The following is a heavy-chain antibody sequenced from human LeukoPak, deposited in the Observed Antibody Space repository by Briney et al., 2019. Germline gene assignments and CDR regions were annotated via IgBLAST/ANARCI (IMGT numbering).Heavy chain of an antibody. CDR3: AKSFSIAPRGWFDP. J-gene: IGHJ5*02. D-gene: IGHD2/OR15-2a*01. V-gene: IGHV3-53*01. CDR2: IYSGGST. Sequence: PGGSLRLSCAASGFTVSSNYMSWVRQAPGKGLEWVSVIYSGGSTYYADSVKGRFTISRDNSKNTLYLQMNSLRAEDTAVYYCAKSFSIAPRGWFDPWGQGTLVTVSS. CDR1: GFTVSSNY.